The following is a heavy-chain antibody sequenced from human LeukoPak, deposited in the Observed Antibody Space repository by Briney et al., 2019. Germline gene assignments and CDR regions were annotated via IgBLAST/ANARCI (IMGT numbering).Heavy chain of an antibody. CDR2: ISYEGSSI. D-gene: IGHD1-1*01. CDR1: GFTFSNYG. Sequence: GGSLRLSCAASGFTFSNYGMHWVRQAPGKGLEWVAVISYEGSSIYYAESVKGRFTISRDNSKNTLYLQMNSLRGGDTAVYFCAKDWRATGPHYFDHWGQGTLVTVSS. V-gene: IGHV3-30*18. CDR3: AKDWRATGPHYFDH. J-gene: IGHJ4*02.